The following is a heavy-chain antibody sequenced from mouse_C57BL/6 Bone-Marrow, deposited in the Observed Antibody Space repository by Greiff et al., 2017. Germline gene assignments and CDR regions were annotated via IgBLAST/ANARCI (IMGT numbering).Heavy chain of an antibody. Sequence: LEESGAELARPGASVKLSCKASGYTFTSYGISWVKQRTGQGLEWIGEIYPRSGNTYYNEKFKGKATLTADKSSSTAYMELRSLTSEDSAVYFCARSRDGSNYFDYWGQGTTLTVSS. CDR2: IYPRSGNT. CDR3: ARSRDGSNYFDY. CDR1: GYTFTSYG. V-gene: IGHV1-81*01. D-gene: IGHD3-3*01. J-gene: IGHJ2*01.